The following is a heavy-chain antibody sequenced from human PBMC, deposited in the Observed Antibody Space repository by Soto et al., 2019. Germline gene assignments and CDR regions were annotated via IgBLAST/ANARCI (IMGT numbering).Heavy chain of an antibody. D-gene: IGHD3-10*01. V-gene: IGHV1-2*02. Sequence: QVQLVQSGAEVKKPGASVKVSCKASGYTFTGYYMHWVRQAPGQGLERMGWINPNSGGTNYAQKLQGRVTMTRDTSISTAYMGMSRLRSDDTAVYYCVWSGVRGVISVNYYYGMDVWGQGTTVTVSS. CDR2: INPNSGGT. CDR3: VWSGVRGVISVNYYYGMDV. CDR1: GYTFTGYY. J-gene: IGHJ6*02.